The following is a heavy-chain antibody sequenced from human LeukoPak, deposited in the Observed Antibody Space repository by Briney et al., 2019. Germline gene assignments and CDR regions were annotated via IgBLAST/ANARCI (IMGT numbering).Heavy chain of an antibody. J-gene: IGHJ6*02. CDR1: GGSFSGYY. Sequence: SETLSLTCAVYGGSFSGYYWSWIRQPPGKGLEWIGEINHSGSTNYNPSLKSRVTMSVDTSKNQFSLKLSSVTAADTAVYYCARALAVAGYYYHGMDVWGQGTTVTVSS. V-gene: IGHV4-34*01. D-gene: IGHD6-19*01. CDR3: ARALAVAGYYYHGMDV. CDR2: INHSGST.